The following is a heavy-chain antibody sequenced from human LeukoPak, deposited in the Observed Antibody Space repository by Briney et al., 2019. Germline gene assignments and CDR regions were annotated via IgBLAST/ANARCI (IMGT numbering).Heavy chain of an antibody. CDR1: GYTLTELS. CDR2: FDPEDGET. CDR3: ARDRSTRVPAAIAY. D-gene: IGHD2-2*02. Sequence: WASVRVSFKVSGYTLTELSMHWVRQAPGKGREGMGGFDPEDGETIYAQKFQGRVTMTEDTSTDTAYMELSSLRSEDTAVYYCARDRSTRVPAAIAYWGQGTLVTVSS. J-gene: IGHJ4*02. V-gene: IGHV1-24*01.